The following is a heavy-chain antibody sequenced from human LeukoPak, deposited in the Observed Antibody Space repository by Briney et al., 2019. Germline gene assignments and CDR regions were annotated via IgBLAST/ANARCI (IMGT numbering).Heavy chain of an antibody. J-gene: IGHJ6*02. V-gene: IGHV3-23*01. Sequence: GGSLRLSCAASGFTFNDYAMSWVRQTPGKGLEWVSGISGNGGTTNYADSVKGRFTISRDNAKNSLYLQMNSLRAEDTAVYYCARVRMIVVVPAAHYGMDVWGQGTTVTVSS. D-gene: IGHD2-2*01. CDR3: ARVRMIVVVPAAHYGMDV. CDR1: GFTFNDYA. CDR2: ISGNGGTT.